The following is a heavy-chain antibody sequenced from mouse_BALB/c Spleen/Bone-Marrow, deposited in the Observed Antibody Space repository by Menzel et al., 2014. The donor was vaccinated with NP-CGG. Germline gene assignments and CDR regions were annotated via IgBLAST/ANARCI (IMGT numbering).Heavy chain of an antibody. J-gene: IGHJ3*01. D-gene: IGHD2-4*01. V-gene: IGHV5-9-2*01. Sequence: EVKLMESGGGLVKSGGSLKLSCAASGFSFSNYGMSWLRQTPEKRLEWVATISGDGRYTFYSDSEKGRFSISRDNAKNNLYLQLSGLRSEDAALYYCARHAYYDQTEVSFVCWSQGTLVAVSA. CDR3: ARHAYYDQTEVSFVC. CDR2: ISGDGRYT. CDR1: GFSFSNYG.